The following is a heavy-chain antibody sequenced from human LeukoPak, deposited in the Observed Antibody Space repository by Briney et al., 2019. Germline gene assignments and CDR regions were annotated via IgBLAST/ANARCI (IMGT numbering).Heavy chain of an antibody. CDR1: GGSITSYY. Sequence: SETLSLTCTVSGGSITSYYWSWIRHPPGKGLEWIGYIYYSGSTNYNPSLKSRVTISVDTSKNQFSLRLSSMTAADTAVYYCARYASGGYYFDYWGQGTLVTVSS. V-gene: IGHV4-59*08. CDR2: IYYSGST. CDR3: ARYASGGYYFDY. D-gene: IGHD6-19*01. J-gene: IGHJ4*02.